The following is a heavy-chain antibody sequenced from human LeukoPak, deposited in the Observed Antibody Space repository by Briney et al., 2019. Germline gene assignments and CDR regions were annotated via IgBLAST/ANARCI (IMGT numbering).Heavy chain of an antibody. V-gene: IGHV3-30*18. CDR3: AKDPEILNIVVVPAARGNWFDP. D-gene: IGHD2-2*01. CDR1: GFTFSSYG. CDR2: ISYDGSNK. J-gene: IGHJ5*02. Sequence: GGSLRLSCAASGFTFSSYGMHWVRQAPGKGLEWVAVISYDGSNKYYADSVKGRFTISRDNSKNTLYLQMNSLRAEDTAVYYCAKDPEILNIVVVPAARGNWFDPWGQGTLVTVSS.